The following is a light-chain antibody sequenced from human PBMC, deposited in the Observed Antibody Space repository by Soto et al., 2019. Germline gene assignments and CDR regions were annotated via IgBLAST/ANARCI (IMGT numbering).Light chain of an antibody. CDR1: RGDVGTFNY. J-gene: IGLJ1*01. CDR3: ASYSAGDTLYV. V-gene: IGLV2-14*01. CDR2: GVS. Sequence: QSVLTQPAAVSGSPGQSITISCTGTRGDVGTFNYVSWYQLHPGKAPKLVIYGVSSRPSGVSSRFSGSKSGNTASLSISGLQAEDEGDYYCASYSAGDTLYVFGSGTKLTVL.